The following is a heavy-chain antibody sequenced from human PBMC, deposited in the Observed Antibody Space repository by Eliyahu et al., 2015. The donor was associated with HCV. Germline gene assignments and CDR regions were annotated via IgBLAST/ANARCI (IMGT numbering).Heavy chain of an antibody. CDR1: GFKFSAFA. D-gene: IGHD1-26*01. J-gene: IGHJ3*02. Sequence: EVQLVESGGGLVQPGGSLRLSCSASGFKFSAFAMHWVRQAPGKGLEFVAAIPSIGGNPSYAEALKDRFVISRDDSKRELALQMSSLRREDTAVYYCVKAGGRIDSADIWGQGTMVTVSS. CDR3: VKAGGRIDSADI. CDR2: IPSIGGNP. V-gene: IGHV3-64D*06.